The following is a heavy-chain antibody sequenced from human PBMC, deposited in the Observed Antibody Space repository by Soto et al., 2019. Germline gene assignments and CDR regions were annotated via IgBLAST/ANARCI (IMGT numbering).Heavy chain of an antibody. CDR3: ARRITGDPHFDL. CDR2: VYSNGDT. V-gene: IGHV4-59*12. J-gene: IGHJ2*01. CDR1: DGSISSYY. D-gene: IGHD1-20*01. Sequence: QLQLQESGPGLEKPSETLSLTCTVSDGSISSYYWSWIRQPPGKGLEWIGYVYSNGDTSFNPSLKRRVTISVDTSRNRFSLRLNSVTAADTAVYYCARRITGDPHFDLWGRGTLVTVSS.